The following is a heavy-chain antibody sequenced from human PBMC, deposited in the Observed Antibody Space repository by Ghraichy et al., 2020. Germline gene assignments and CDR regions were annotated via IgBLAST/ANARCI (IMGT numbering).Heavy chain of an antibody. J-gene: IGHJ5*02. D-gene: IGHD3-3*01. CDR1: GGSISSYY. Sequence: SETLSLTCTVSGGSISSYYWSWIRQPPGKGLEWIGYIYYSGSTNYNPSLKSRVTISVDTSKNQFSLKLSSVTAADTAVYYCARELPYDFWSGYPSMGSRRGYNWFDPWGQGTLVTVSS. CDR3: ARELPYDFWSGYPSMGSRRGYNWFDP. CDR2: IYYSGST. V-gene: IGHV4-59*01.